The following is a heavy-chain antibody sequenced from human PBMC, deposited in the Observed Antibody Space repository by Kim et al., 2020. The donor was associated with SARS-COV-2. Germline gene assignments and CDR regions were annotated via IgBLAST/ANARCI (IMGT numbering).Heavy chain of an antibody. V-gene: IGHV3-23*01. CDR1: GFTFSSYA. CDR3: ASNYYDSSGYYYHDAFDI. D-gene: IGHD3-22*01. Sequence: GGSLRLSCAASGFTFSSYAMSWVRQAPGKGLEWVSAISGSGGSTYYADSVKGRFTISRDNSKNTLYLQMNSLRAEGTAVYYCASNYYDSSGYYYHDAFDIWGQGTMVTVSS. CDR2: ISGSGGST. J-gene: IGHJ3*02.